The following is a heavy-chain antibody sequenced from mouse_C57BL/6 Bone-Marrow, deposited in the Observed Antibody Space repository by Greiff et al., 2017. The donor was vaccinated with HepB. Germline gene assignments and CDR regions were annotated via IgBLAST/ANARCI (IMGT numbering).Heavy chain of an antibody. Sequence: EVKVVESGGGLVKPGGSLKLSCAASGFTFSSYAMSWVRQTPEKGLEWVATISDGGSYTYYPDNVKGRFTISRDNAKNNLYLQMSHLKSEDTAMYYCARVRGLDCGYYFDYWGQGTTLTVSS. J-gene: IGHJ2*01. V-gene: IGHV5-4*03. CDR1: GFTFSSYA. CDR3: ARVRGLDCGYYFDY. D-gene: IGHD2-2*01. CDR2: ISDGGSYT.